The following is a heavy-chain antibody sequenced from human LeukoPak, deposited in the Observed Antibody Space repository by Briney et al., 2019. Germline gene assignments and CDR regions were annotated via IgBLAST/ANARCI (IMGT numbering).Heavy chain of an antibody. D-gene: IGHD2-2*01. V-gene: IGHV4-59*12. CDR3: ARLQYCSSTSCYYPFDP. J-gene: IGHJ5*02. CDR1: GASISNFY. CDR2: MLYSGST. Sequence: SETLSLTCTVSGASISNFYWSWIRQAPGQGLEWIGYMLYSGSTNQKPSLRSRVTISVDTSKNQFSLKLASVTAADTAVYYCARLQYCSSTSCYYPFDPWGQGTPVTVSS.